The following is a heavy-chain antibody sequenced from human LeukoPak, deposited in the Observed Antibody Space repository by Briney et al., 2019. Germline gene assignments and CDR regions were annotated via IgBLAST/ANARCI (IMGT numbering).Heavy chain of an antibody. Sequence: SETLSLTCTVAGGSISSYYCSWIRQPPGHGLEWIGYIYYSVSTNYNPSLKSRVTISVDTSKNQFSLKLSSVTAADTAVYYCARGRYYGSGSYYNVLDLDYWGQGTLVTVSS. D-gene: IGHD3-10*01. CDR2: IYYSVST. CDR1: GGSISSYY. V-gene: IGHV4-59*12. CDR3: ARGRYYGSGSYYNVLDLDY. J-gene: IGHJ4*02.